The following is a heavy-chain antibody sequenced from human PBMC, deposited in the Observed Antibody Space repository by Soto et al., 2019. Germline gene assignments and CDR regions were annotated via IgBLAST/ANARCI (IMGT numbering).Heavy chain of an antibody. CDR2: ISDSGGFI. Sequence: EVLLVESGGGLVKPGGSLRLSCAASGFNFGGSSMNWVRQSPRKGLEWVSSISDSGGFIKYADSVKGRFTISRDNAKNSLFLPMDSLRADDTAVYYCATSTSWDSFHWGQGTLVTVSS. J-gene: IGHJ4*02. V-gene: IGHV3-21*01. CDR3: ATSTSWDSFH. D-gene: IGHD6-13*01. CDR1: GFNFGGSS.